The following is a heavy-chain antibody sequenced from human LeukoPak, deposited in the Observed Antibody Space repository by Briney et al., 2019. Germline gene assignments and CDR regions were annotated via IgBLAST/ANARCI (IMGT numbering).Heavy chain of an antibody. CDR3: ARGLGYCSSTSCYFYWFDP. CDR2: VYYSGSA. V-gene: IGHV4-30-4*08. J-gene: IGHJ5*02. D-gene: IGHD2-2*03. Sequence: SETLSLTCAVYGGSFSGYYWNWIRQPPGKGLEWIGYVYYSGSAYYNPSLKSRVTISVDTSKNQFSLKLSSVTAADTAVYYCARGLGYCSSTSCYFYWFDPWGQGTLVTVSS. CDR1: GGSFSGYY.